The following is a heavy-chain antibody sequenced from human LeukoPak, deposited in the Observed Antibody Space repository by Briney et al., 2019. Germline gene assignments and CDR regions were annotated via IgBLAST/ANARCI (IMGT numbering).Heavy chain of an antibody. CDR1: GYRFTSYW. CDR2: IYPGGSDT. V-gene: IGHV5-51*01. D-gene: IGHD6-13*01. Sequence: GGALEISLKGSGYRFTSYWIGWGRPGPGEGVGGGGIIYPGGSDTRYSPSFQGQVPLSPDKSISTAYLQWSSLKASDPAMYYCARRGESSSWYPIDYWGQGTLVTVSS. J-gene: IGHJ4*02. CDR3: ARRGESSSWYPIDY.